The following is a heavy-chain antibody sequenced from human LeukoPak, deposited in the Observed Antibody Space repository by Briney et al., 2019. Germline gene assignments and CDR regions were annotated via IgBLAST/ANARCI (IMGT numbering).Heavy chain of an antibody. CDR3: AKGYRNHLLILLDS. J-gene: IGHJ5*01. CDR2: ISSSSSYI. V-gene: IGHV3-21*01. D-gene: IGHD3-16*01. Sequence: GGSLRLSCAASGFTFSSYSMNWVRQAPGKGLEWVSSISSSSSYIYYADSAKGRFTISRDNAKNSLYLQMNSLRAEDTAVYYCAKGYRNHLLILLDSWGQGTLVTVSS. CDR1: GFTFSSYS.